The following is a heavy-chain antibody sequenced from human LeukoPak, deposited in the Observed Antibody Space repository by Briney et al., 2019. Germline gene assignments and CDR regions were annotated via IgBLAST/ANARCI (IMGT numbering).Heavy chain of an antibody. V-gene: IGHV4-61*09. CDR2: IYSSGNT. Sequence: RSETLSLTCTVSGGSISSSNYYWSWIRQPAGKGLEWIGHIYSSGNTNYNPSLKSRVTISVDTSKNQFSLKLSSVTAADTAVYYCVREAYYYDSSGYWCAFDFWGQGTMVTVSS. CDR1: GGSISSSNYY. D-gene: IGHD3-22*01. J-gene: IGHJ3*01. CDR3: VREAYYYDSSGYWCAFDF.